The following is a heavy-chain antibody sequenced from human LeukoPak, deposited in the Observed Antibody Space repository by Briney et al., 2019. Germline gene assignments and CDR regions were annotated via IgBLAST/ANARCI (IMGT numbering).Heavy chain of an antibody. CDR2: ISYDGNNK. J-gene: IGHJ4*02. D-gene: IGHD1-26*01. CDR3: AKGRIQWELSSDLDY. Sequence: GGSLRLSCAASGFTFSNYAMHWVRQAPGKGLEWVAVISYDGNNKYYADSVKGRFTISRDNSKNTLYLQMNSLRAEDTAVYYCAKGRIQWELSSDLDYWGQGTLVTVSS. CDR1: GFTFSNYA. V-gene: IGHV3-30-3*01.